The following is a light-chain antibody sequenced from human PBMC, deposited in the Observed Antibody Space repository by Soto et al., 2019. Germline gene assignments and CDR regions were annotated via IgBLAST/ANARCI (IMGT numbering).Light chain of an antibody. V-gene: IGLV2-8*01. CDR3: SSYAGSNNVI. J-gene: IGLJ2*01. CDR2: EVT. Sequence: QSVLTQPPSASGSPGQSVAISCTGTSSDVGGNNYVSWYQQHPGKAPKLMVYEVTKRPSGVPDRFSGSKSGNKASLTVSGLQAEDEADYYCSSYAGSNNVIFGGGTKLTVL. CDR1: SSDVGGNNY.